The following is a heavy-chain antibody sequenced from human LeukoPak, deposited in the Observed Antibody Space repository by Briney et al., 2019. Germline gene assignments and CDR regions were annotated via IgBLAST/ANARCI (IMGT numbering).Heavy chain of an antibody. J-gene: IGHJ4*02. Sequence: GGSLRLSCAASGFTFSAYTMNWVRQAPGQGLEWVSYISSGSSSVYYADSVKGRFTISRDNAKNSLYLQMNSLRAEDTAVYYCARPVDYNAGDYWGQGTLVTVSS. CDR3: ARPVDYNAGDY. CDR2: ISSGSSSV. D-gene: IGHD5-12*01. V-gene: IGHV3-48*04. CDR1: GFTFSAYT.